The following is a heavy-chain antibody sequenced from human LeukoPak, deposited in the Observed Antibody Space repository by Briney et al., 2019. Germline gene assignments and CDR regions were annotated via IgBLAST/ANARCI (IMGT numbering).Heavy chain of an antibody. CDR3: ARDSRWRYSYGSFYFDY. CDR2: ISYDGSNK. V-gene: IGHV3-30*04. D-gene: IGHD5-18*01. J-gene: IGHJ4*02. CDR1: GFTFSSYA. Sequence: GGSLRLSCAASGFTFSSYAMHWVRQAPGKGLEWVAVISYDGSNKYYADSVKGRFTISRDNSKNTLYLQMNSLRAEDTAVYYCARDSRWRYSYGSFYFDYWGQGTLVTVSS.